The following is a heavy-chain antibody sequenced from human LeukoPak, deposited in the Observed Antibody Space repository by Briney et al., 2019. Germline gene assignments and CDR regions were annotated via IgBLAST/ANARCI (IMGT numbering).Heavy chain of an antibody. CDR2: INPNSGGT. V-gene: IGHV1-2*02. Sequence: ASVKVSCKASGYTFTGYYMHWVRQAPGQGLEWMGWINPNSGGTNYAQKLQGRVTMTTDTSTSTAYMELRSLRSDDTAVYYCARDRGDGLMRFDYWGQGTLVTVFS. D-gene: IGHD3-10*01. J-gene: IGHJ4*02. CDR1: GYTFTGYY. CDR3: ARDRGDGLMRFDY.